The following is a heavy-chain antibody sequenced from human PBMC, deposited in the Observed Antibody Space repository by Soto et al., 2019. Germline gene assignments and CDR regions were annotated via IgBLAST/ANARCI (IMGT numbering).Heavy chain of an antibody. CDR3: VRSGGCYDFLDY. CDR2: ITSSGGST. Sequence: GGSLRLSCASSGFTFSSCAMIWVRQAPDKGLEWVSAITSSGGSTYYADSVKGRFTISRDNSKNTLYLQMNSLRAEDTAVYYGVRSGGCYDFLDYWGQGTLVTVSS. V-gene: IGHV3-23*01. D-gene: IGHD2-15*01. J-gene: IGHJ4*02. CDR1: GFTFSSCA.